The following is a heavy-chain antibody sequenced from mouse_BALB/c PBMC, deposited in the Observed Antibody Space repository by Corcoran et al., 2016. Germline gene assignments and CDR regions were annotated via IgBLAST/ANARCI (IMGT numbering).Heavy chain of an antibody. Sequence: QIQLVQSGPALKKPGETVKTSCKASGYTFTNYGMNWVNQAPGKGLKWMGWINTYNGEPTYADDFKGRFAFSLETSASTAYLQINNHKNEDTATYCCARFSYSCSRAWCVDVWGAGTTVTVSS. CDR1: GYTFTNYG. CDR3: ARFSYSCSRAWCVDV. J-gene: IGHJ1*01. D-gene: IGHD1-1*01. CDR2: INTYNGEP. V-gene: IGHV9-3-1*01.